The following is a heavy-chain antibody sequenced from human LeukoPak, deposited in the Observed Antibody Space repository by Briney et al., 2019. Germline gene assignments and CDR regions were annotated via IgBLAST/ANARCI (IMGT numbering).Heavy chain of an antibody. CDR2: INHSGST. J-gene: IGHJ6*03. D-gene: IGHD2-15*01. Sequence: PSETLSLTCAVSGGSFSGYYWSWIRPPPGKGLEWIGEINHSGSTNYNRSLKRRVTISVDTSKNQFSLKLSSVTAADTAVYYCARVSGGNYYYYMDVWGKGTTVTVSS. CDR1: GGSFSGYY. CDR3: ARVSGGNYYYYMDV. V-gene: IGHV4-34*01.